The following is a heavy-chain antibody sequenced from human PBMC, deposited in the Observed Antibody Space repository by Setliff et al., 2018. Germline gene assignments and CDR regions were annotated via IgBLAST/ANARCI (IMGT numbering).Heavy chain of an antibody. CDR3: ARTDDSSGYYYG. D-gene: IGHD3-22*01. Sequence: PSETLSLTCTVSGGSISSGSYYWSWIRQPAGKGLEWIGHIYTSGSTYYNPSLKSRVTISVDTSKNQFSLKLSSVTAADTAVYYCARTDDSSGYYYGWGQGTLVTVSS. CDR2: IYTSGST. J-gene: IGHJ4*02. V-gene: IGHV4-61*09. CDR1: GGSISSGSYY.